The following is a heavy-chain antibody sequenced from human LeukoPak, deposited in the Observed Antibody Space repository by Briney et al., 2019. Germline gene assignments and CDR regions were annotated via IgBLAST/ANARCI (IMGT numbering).Heavy chain of an antibody. Sequence: PGRSLTLSCAVSTFTFSSYAMSWVRQPQEKGLEWVSCISTSGGRSSYADSVKVRFTTSRDNPRKTLYMLINSLRAEDTSLYYCAIMHPYYDGSGYWVQWGQGTLVTVSS. CDR3: AIMHPYYDGSGYWVQ. D-gene: IGHD3-22*01. J-gene: IGHJ4*02. V-gene: IGHV3-23*01. CDR2: ISTSGGRS. CDR1: TFTFSSYA.